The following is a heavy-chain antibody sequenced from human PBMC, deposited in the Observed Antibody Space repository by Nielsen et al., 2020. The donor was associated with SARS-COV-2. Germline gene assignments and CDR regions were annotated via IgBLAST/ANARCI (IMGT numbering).Heavy chain of an antibody. CDR2: ISGSGGST. J-gene: IGHJ4*02. Sequence: GESLKISCAASGFTFSSYAMSWVRQAPGKGLEWVSAISGSGGSTYYADSVKGRFTISRDNSKNTLYLQMNSLRAEDTAVYYCARHYDILTLFDYWGQGTLVTVSS. CDR1: GFTFSSYA. V-gene: IGHV3-23*01. CDR3: ARHYDILTLFDY. D-gene: IGHD3-9*01.